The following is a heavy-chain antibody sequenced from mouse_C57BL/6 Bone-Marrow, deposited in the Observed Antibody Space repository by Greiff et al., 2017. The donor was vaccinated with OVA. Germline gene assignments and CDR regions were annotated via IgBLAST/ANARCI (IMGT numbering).Heavy chain of an antibody. CDR1: GYTFTSYG. V-gene: IGHV1-81*01. CDR2: IYPRSGNT. Sequence: QVQLKQSGAELARPGASVKLSCKASGYTFTSYGISWVKQRTGQGLEWIGEIYPRSGNTYYNEKFKGKATLTEDKSSRTAYMELRSLTSEDSAVYFCARVPIYYYGSRFVWGTGTTVTVSS. J-gene: IGHJ1*03. D-gene: IGHD1-1*01. CDR3: ARVPIYYYGSRFV.